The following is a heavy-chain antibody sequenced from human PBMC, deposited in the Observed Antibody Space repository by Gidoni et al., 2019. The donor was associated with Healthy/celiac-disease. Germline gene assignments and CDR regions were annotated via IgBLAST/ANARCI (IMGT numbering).Heavy chain of an antibody. V-gene: IGHV3-30*18. CDR2: ISYDGSNK. J-gene: IGHJ6*03. CDR3: AKDALEGTPRDYYYYYMDV. CDR1: GFTFSSYG. D-gene: IGHD2-15*01. Sequence: QVQLVESGGGVVQPGRSLRLSCAASGFTFSSYGMHWVRQAPGKGLEWVAVISYDGSNKYYADSVKGRFTISRDNSKNTLYLQMNSLRAEDTAVYYCAKDALEGTPRDYYYYYMDVWGKGTTVTVSS.